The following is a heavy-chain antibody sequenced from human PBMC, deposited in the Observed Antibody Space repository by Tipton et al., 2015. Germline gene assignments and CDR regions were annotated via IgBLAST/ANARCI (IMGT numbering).Heavy chain of an antibody. CDR1: GASGISGGYY. CDR2: IYYTGGP. D-gene: IGHD4-11*01. J-gene: IGHJ4*02. Sequence: TLSLTCTVSGASGISGGYYWSWDRQPPRKGLGYIGHIYYTGGPKYNPSLTRRVFISIDTSKNQFSLELSSVTAADTAVYYCARGRSTLYSDSAGADYWGPGTLVTVSS. V-gene: IGHV4-61*08. CDR3: ARGRSTLYSDSAGADY.